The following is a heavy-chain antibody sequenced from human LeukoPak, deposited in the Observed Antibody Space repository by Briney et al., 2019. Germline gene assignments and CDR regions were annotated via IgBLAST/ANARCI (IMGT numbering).Heavy chain of an antibody. CDR2: ISGGGSNT. J-gene: IGHJ4*02. Sequence: GGSLRLSCAASEFTFSSYAMSWVRQAQGKGLEWVSAISGGGSNTYSADSVKGRFTISRDSSKNTLFLQMNSLRAEDTALYYCAKATSSTWYNYDYWGQGTLVTVSS. CDR3: AKATSSTWYNYDY. D-gene: IGHD6-13*01. V-gene: IGHV3-23*01. CDR1: EFTFSSYA.